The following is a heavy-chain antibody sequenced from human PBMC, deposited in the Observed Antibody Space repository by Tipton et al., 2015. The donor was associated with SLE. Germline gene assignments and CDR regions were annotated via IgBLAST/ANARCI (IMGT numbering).Heavy chain of an antibody. CDR1: GFTVSSNY. J-gene: IGHJ4*02. CDR2: ISSSSSTR. D-gene: IGHD3-3*01. CDR3: AREPEIFGVVIIPFDY. V-gene: IGHV3-48*01. Sequence: SLRLSCAASGFTVSSNYMGWVRQAPGKGLEWVSYISSSSSTRYYADSVKGRFTISRDNAKNSLYLQMNSLRAEDTAVYYCAREPEIFGVVIIPFDYWGQGTLVTVSS.